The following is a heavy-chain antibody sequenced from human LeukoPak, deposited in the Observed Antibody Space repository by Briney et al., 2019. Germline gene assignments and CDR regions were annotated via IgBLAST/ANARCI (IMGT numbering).Heavy chain of an antibody. V-gene: IGHV4-31*03. D-gene: IGHD6-13*01. CDR2: IYYNGNT. CDR1: GGSISSGGYY. Sequence: SETLSLTCTVSGGSISSGGYYWTWIRQHPGKGLEWIGYIYYNGNTYYNPSLKSRVTISVDTSKNQFSLKLSSVTAADTAMYYCARAPLSAAGTAVDYWGQGTLVTVSS. J-gene: IGHJ4*02. CDR3: ARAPLSAAGTAVDY.